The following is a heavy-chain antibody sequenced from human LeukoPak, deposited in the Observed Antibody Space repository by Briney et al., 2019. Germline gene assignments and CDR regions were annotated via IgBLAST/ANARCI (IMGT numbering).Heavy chain of an antibody. V-gene: IGHV3-30*18. Sequence: PGGSLRLSCAASGFTFGRFGIHWVRQATGKGLEWVAVISYDGSNKYYADSVKGRFTISRDNSKNTLYLQMNSLRAEDTAVYYCAKSLGPLGYCSSTSCHYYDYWGQGTLVTVSS. CDR3: AKSLGPLGYCSSTSCHYYDY. CDR1: GFTFGRFG. CDR2: ISYDGSNK. J-gene: IGHJ4*02. D-gene: IGHD2-2*01.